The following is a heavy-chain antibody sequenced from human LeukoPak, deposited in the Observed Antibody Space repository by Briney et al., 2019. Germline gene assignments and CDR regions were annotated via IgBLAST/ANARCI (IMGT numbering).Heavy chain of an antibody. J-gene: IGHJ5*02. V-gene: IGHV1-2*04. CDR2: INPNSGGT. Sequence: GASVKVSCKASGYTFTGYYMHWVRQAPGQGLEWMGWINPNSGGTNYAQKFQGWVTMTRDTSNSTAYMELSRLRSDDTAVYYCARDHSSWSRWWFDPWGQGTLVTVSS. CDR3: ARDHSSWSRWWFDP. CDR1: GYTFTGYY. D-gene: IGHD6-19*01.